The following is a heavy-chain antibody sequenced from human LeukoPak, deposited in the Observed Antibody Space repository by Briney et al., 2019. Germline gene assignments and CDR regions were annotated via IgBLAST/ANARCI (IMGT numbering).Heavy chain of an antibody. CDR2: LDPADGES. J-gene: IGHJ4*02. Sequence: ASVKVSCKVSGYTLTYLSTHWVRQARGKGREWMGGLDPADGESIYAQKFQGRVTMTEDTSTDTAYMELNRPRSEDTAVYYCATHRTTVITGLVYWGQGTLVSVSS. D-gene: IGHD4-17*01. CDR3: ATHRTTVITGLVY. V-gene: IGHV1-24*01. CDR1: GYTLTYLS.